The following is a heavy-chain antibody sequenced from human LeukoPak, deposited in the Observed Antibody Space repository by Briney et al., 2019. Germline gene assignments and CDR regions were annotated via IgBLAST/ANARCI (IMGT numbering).Heavy chain of an antibody. CDR3: ARTGVPAVPLSWFDP. D-gene: IGHD2-2*01. V-gene: IGHV5-51*01. Sequence: GESLKISCKGSGYSFTSYWIGWVCQMPGKGLEWMGIIYPGDSDTRYSPSFQGQVTISADKSISTAYLQWSSLKASDTAMYYCARTGVPAVPLSWFDPWGQGTLVTVSS. CDR1: GYSFTSYW. CDR2: IYPGDSDT. J-gene: IGHJ5*02.